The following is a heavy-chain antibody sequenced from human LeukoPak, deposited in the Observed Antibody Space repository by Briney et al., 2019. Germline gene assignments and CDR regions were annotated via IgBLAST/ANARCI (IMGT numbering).Heavy chain of an antibody. V-gene: IGHV3-66*01. Sequence: PGGSLRLSCAVSGFTVSSNYMSWVRQAPGKGLECVSLICSGGSTYYADSVKGRFTISRDNSKNTLYLQMNSLRAEDTAVYYCARGNSNRSYFDYWGQGTLVTVSS. CDR2: ICSGGST. D-gene: IGHD1-14*01. J-gene: IGHJ4*02. CDR1: GFTVSSNY. CDR3: ARGNSNRSYFDY.